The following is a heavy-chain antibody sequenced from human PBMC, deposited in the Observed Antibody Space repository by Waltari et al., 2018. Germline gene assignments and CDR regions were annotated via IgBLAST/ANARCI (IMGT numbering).Heavy chain of an antibody. D-gene: IGHD3-10*01. CDR3: ARELRDRVQGVTYYIFDY. CDR1: GYTFTGYY. CDR2: INPNSGGT. Sequence: QVQLVQSGAEVKKPGASVKVSCKASGYTFTGYYMHWVRQAPGQGLEWMGRINPNSGGTNYAQKFQGRVTMTRDTSISTAYMELSRLRSDDTAVYYCARELRDRVQGVTYYIFDYWGQGTLVTVSS. V-gene: IGHV1-2*06. J-gene: IGHJ4*02.